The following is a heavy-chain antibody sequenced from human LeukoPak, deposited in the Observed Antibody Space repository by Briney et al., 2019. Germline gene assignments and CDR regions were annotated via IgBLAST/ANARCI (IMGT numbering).Heavy chain of an antibody. CDR1: GGTFSSYA. CDR3: ARDRWLCYDSSGYYPRAYYFDY. D-gene: IGHD3-22*01. J-gene: IGHJ4*02. Sequence: SVKVSCKASGGTFSSYAISWVRQAPGQGLEWMGGIIPIFGTANYAQKFQGRVTITTDESTSTAYMELSSLRSEDTAVYYCARDRWLCYDSSGYYPRAYYFDYWGQGTLVTVSS. CDR2: IIPIFGTA. V-gene: IGHV1-69*05.